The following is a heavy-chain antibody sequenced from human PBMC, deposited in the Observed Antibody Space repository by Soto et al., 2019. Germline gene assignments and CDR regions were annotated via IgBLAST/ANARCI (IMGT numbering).Heavy chain of an antibody. V-gene: IGHV1-69*09. CDR1: GGSFSKYG. CDR3: ASVSATAVDY. Sequence: QVPLVQSGAEVKKPGSSVKVSCKASGGSFSKYGISWIRQAPGQGLEWMGRIIPYLGVITYAQKFKGRVTISAYEITGTGQMELTSLGSEDPATYFCASVSATAVDYRGQGSLITVS. D-gene: IGHD2-21*01. CDR2: IIPYLGVI. J-gene: IGHJ4*02.